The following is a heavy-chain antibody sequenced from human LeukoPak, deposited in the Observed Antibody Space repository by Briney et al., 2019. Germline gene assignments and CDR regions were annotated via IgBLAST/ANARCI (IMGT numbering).Heavy chain of an antibody. CDR3: ARRGYSYGYHFDY. J-gene: IGHJ4*02. CDR1: GFTFSSYA. CDR2: ISSNGGST. Sequence: GGSLRLSCAASGFTFSSYAMHWVRQAPGKGLEYVSAISSNGGSTYYANSVKGRFTISRDNSKNTLYLQMGSLRAEDMAVYYCARRGYSYGYHFDYWGQGTLVTVSS. D-gene: IGHD5-18*01. V-gene: IGHV3-64*01.